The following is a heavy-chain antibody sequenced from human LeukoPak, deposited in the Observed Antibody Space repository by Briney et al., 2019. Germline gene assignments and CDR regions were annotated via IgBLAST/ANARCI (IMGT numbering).Heavy chain of an antibody. J-gene: IGHJ4*02. Sequence: PGGSLRLSCAAPGFTFSSYALHWVRQAPGKGLEWVAIISNDGINKFYADSVKGRFTISRDNSKNTLYLQMNRLRAEDTAVYYCARGYYYGSGYFDYWGQGTLVTVSS. CDR1: GFTFSSYA. V-gene: IGHV3-30-3*01. CDR2: ISNDGINK. CDR3: ARGYYYGSGYFDY. D-gene: IGHD3-10*01.